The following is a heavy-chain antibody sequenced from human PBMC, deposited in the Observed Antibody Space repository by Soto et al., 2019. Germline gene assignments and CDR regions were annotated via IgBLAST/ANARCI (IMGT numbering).Heavy chain of an antibody. Sequence: KTSETLSLTCSVSGDSINSDNYYWGWIRQPPGKGLEWIGSIYYRGNTYYNPSLKTRVTISVDTSKNQFSLKLNSVTAADTAVYYCARVVSYDFWSGYYTGSTYYYYYMDVWGKGTTVTVSS. J-gene: IGHJ6*03. CDR1: GDSINSDNYY. D-gene: IGHD3-3*01. CDR2: IYYRGNT. CDR3: ARVVSYDFWSGYYTGSTYYYYYMDV. V-gene: IGHV4-39*07.